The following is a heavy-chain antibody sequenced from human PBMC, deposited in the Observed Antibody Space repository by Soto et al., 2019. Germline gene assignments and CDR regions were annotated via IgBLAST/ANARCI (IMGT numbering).Heavy chain of an antibody. CDR3: AREAPLMVRGVIYYYYGMDV. J-gene: IGHJ6*02. CDR1: GYTFTSYG. Sequence: ASVKVSCKASGYTFTSYGISWVRQAPGQGLEWMGWISAYNGNTNYAQKLQGRVTMTTDTSTSTAYMELRSLRSDDTAVYYCAREAPLMVRGVIYYYYGMDVWGQGTTVTVS. D-gene: IGHD3-10*01. CDR2: ISAYNGNT. V-gene: IGHV1-18*01.